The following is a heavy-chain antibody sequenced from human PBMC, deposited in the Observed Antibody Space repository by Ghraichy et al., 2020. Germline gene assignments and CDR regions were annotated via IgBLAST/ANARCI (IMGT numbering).Heavy chain of an antibody. D-gene: IGHD5-24*01. V-gene: IGHV4-59*08. CDR2: VYYNGNT. J-gene: IGHJ4*02. CDR1: GGSITSYY. CDR3: ARGRRNISINFDF. Sequence: ESLNISCTVSGGSITSYYWSWIRQPPGKGLEWIGYVYYNGNTNYSPSLKNRVTLSSDTSKNQFSLKLTSVTASDTAVYYCARGRRNISINFDFWGQGTLVTVSS.